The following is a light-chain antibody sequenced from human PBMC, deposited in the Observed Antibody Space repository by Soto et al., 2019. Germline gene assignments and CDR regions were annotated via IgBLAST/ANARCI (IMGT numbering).Light chain of an antibody. CDR1: SSDVGYYNY. CDR2: EVS. J-gene: IGLJ2*01. CDR3: SSYISVSSPVV. V-gene: IGLV2-14*01. Sequence: QSALTQPASLSGSPGQSITISCTGTSSDVGYYNYVSWYQQHPGKAPKVIIYEVSNRPSGVSYRFSGSKSGNTASLTISGLQAEDEADYYCSSYISVSSPVVFXXGTKVTVL.